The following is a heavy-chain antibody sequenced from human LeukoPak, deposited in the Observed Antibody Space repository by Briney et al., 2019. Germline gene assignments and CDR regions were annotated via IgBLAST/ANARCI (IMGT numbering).Heavy chain of an antibody. CDR3: VRVGVGTYPYYFDY. D-gene: IGHD2-15*01. J-gene: IGHJ4*02. CDR1: GGSLNSYY. CDR2: MYYTGST. Sequence: SETLSLTCTVSGGSLNSYYWSWIRQSPGKGLEWIGYMYYTGSTTYNPSLKSRVTISVDTSKKQFSLKLSSVTAADTAVYYCVRVGVGTYPYYFDYWGQGTLVTVSS. V-gene: IGHV4-59*01.